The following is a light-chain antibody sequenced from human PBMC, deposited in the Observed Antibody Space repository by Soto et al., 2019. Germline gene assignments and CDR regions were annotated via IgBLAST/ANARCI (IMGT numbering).Light chain of an antibody. CDR2: EVT. CDR1: SCDMGSYNR. V-gene: IGLV2-14*01. Sequence: QSVLTQPASVSGSPGQSITIACTGTSCDMGSYNRVSWYQQHPGKAPKRIIYEVTDRPSGVSNRFSGSKSGNTASLTISGLQAEDEAEYYCSSYTNINTRACVFGTGTTLTVL. J-gene: IGLJ1*01. CDR3: SSYTNINTRACV.